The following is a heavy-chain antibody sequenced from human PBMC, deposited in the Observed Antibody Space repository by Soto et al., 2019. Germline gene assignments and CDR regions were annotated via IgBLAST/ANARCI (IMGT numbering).Heavy chain of an antibody. CDR3: AKDHRVVAATLEYFDY. Sequence: QVQLVESGGGVVQPGRSLRLSCAASGFTFSSYGMHWVRQAPGKGLEWVAVISYDGSNKYYADSVKGRFTISRDNSKNTLYLQMNSLRAEDTAVYYCAKDHRVVAATLEYFDYWGQGTLVTVSS. CDR1: GFTFSSYG. J-gene: IGHJ4*02. V-gene: IGHV3-30*18. CDR2: ISYDGSNK. D-gene: IGHD2-15*01.